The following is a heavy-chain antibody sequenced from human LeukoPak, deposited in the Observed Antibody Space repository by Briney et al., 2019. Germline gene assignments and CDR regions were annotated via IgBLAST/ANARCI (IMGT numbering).Heavy chain of an antibody. CDR1: GFTFNNYW. J-gene: IGHJ6*02. Sequence: PGGSLRLSCVASGFTFNNYWMSWVRQAPGKGLEWVANIKQDGSEKYYVDSVKGRFTISRDNAKNSLYLQMNSLRAEDTAVYYCARGAPGGVALRLNYYYYGMDVWGQGTTVTVSS. V-gene: IGHV3-7*01. CDR3: ARGAPGGVALRLNYYYYGMDV. CDR2: IKQDGSEK. D-gene: IGHD5-12*01.